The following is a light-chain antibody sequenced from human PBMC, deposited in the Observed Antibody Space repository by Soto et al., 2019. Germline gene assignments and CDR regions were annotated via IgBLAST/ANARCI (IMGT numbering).Light chain of an antibody. Sequence: DIQLTQFPSFVSASVGDRVAITCRASQDIVNNLVWYQQKPGKDPYLLIFDVYTLRTGVPSRFSGSGSGTEFTLTISSLQPEDGSTYSCQHIHNFPLTFGGGTKVEIK. CDR2: DVY. CDR1: QDIVNN. CDR3: QHIHNFPLT. V-gene: IGKV1-9*01. J-gene: IGKJ4*01.